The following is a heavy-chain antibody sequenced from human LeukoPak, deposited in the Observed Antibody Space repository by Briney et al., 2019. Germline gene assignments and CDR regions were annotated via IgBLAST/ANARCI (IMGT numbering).Heavy chain of an antibody. CDR2: ISPIFGTA. Sequence: SVKVSCKASGGTFSSYAISWVRQAPGQGLEWMGRISPIFGTANYAQKFQGRVTITTDESTSTAYMELSSLRSEDTAVYYCARGLLWFGARYYYYMDVWGKGTTVTVSS. CDR3: ARGLLWFGARYYYYMDV. V-gene: IGHV1-69*05. J-gene: IGHJ6*03. D-gene: IGHD3-10*01. CDR1: GGTFSSYA.